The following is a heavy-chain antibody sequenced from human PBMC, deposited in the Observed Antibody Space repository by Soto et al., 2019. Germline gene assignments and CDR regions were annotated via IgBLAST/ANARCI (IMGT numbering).Heavy chain of an antibody. Sequence: ASVKVSCKVSGYTLTELSMHWVRQAPGKGLEWMGGFDPEDGETIYAQKFQGRVTMTEDTSTDTAYMELSSLRSEDTAVYYCAALPQYYYDSSGYSNVRVFDIWGQGTMVTVSS. CDR2: FDPEDGET. D-gene: IGHD3-22*01. CDR3: AALPQYYYDSSGYSNVRVFDI. CDR1: GYTLTELS. J-gene: IGHJ3*02. V-gene: IGHV1-24*01.